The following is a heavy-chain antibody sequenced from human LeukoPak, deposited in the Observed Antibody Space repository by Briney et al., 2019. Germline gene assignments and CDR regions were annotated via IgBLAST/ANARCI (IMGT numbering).Heavy chain of an antibody. CDR3: ARSSGGKSGRGFDY. D-gene: IGHD1-26*01. CDR1: GYSNSSGYY. J-gene: IGHJ4*02. V-gene: IGHV4-38-2*02. Sequence: SETLSLTCTVSGYSNSSGYYWGWIRQPPGKGLEWIGSIYHSGSTYYNPSLKSRVTISVDTSKNQFSLKLSSVTAADTAVYYCARSSGGKSGRGFDYWGQGTLVTVSS. CDR2: IYHSGST.